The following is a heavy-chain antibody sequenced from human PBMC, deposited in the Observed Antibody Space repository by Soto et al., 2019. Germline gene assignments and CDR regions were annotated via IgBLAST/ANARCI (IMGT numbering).Heavy chain of an antibody. Sequence: GASVKVSCKASGYTFTSYAMHWVRQAPGQRLEWMGWINAGNGNTKYSQKFQGRVTITRDTSASTAYMELSSLRSEDTAVYYCARGHRGPYCTNGVCYGDYYYYYGMDVWAQGTTVNVS. CDR3: ARGHRGPYCTNGVCYGDYYYYYGMDV. D-gene: IGHD2-8*01. J-gene: IGHJ6*02. CDR1: GYTFTSYA. CDR2: INAGNGNT. V-gene: IGHV1-3*01.